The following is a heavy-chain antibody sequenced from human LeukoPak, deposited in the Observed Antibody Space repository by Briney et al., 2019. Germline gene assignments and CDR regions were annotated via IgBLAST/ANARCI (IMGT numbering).Heavy chain of an antibody. CDR2: ISGSGGST. D-gene: IGHD5-24*01. CDR3: ARKGVPRLRDGYNDDY. Sequence: PGGSLRLSCAASGFTFSSYAMSWVRQAPGKGLEWVSAISGSGGSTYYADSVKGRFTISRDNSKNTLYLQMNSLRAEDTAVYYCARKGVPRLRDGYNDDYWGQGTLVTVSS. V-gene: IGHV3-23*01. CDR1: GFTFSSYA. J-gene: IGHJ4*02.